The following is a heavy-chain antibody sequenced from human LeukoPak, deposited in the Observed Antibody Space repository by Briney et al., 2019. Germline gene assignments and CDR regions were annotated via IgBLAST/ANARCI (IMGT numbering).Heavy chain of an antibody. V-gene: IGHV3-9*01. CDR2: ISWDSDYK. CDR1: GSTFDDCA. D-gene: IGHD1-1*01. Sequence: PGGSLRLSCAASGSTFDDCAMHWVRQVPGKGLEWVSGISWDSDYKGYADSVKGRFTISRDNTKNSLYLQMNSLRAEDTAVYYCAKGDLGYASWFDPWGQGTLATVSS. J-gene: IGHJ5*02. CDR3: AKGDLGYASWFDP.